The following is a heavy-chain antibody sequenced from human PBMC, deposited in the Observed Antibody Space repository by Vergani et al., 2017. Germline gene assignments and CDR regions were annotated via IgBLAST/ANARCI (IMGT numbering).Heavy chain of an antibody. D-gene: IGHD2-21*01. CDR2: ISWNSGRI. CDR1: GFTFDDYA. CDR3: AKVASLRSYYYYYYMDF. Sequence: EVQLVESGGGLVQPGRSLRLSCAASGFTFDDYAMHWVRQAPGKGLEWVSGISWNSGRICYADSVKGRFTISRDNAKNSLYLQMNSLRAEDTALYYCAKVASLRSYYYYYYMDFWGKGTTVTVSS. J-gene: IGHJ6*03. V-gene: IGHV3-9*01.